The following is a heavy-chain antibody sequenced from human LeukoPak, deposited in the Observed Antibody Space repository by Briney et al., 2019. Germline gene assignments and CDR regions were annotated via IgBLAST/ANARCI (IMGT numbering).Heavy chain of an antibody. Sequence: PGGSLRLSCAASGFTSDDYAMHWVRQAPGKGLEWVSLISWDGGSTYYADSVKGRFTISRDNSKNSLYLQMNSLRAEDTALYYCAKGSHYYYGSGPMGYWGQGTLVTVSS. V-gene: IGHV3-43D*04. J-gene: IGHJ4*02. CDR2: ISWDGGST. CDR3: AKGSHYYYGSGPMGY. D-gene: IGHD3-10*01. CDR1: GFTSDDYA.